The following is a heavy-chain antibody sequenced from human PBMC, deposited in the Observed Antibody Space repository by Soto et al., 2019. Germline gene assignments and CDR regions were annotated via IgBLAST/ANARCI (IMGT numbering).Heavy chain of an antibody. CDR2: ISAYNGNT. Sequence: LTSYGISWVRQAPGQGLEWMGWISAYNGNTNYAQKLQGRVTMTTDTSTSTAYMELRSLRSDDTAVYYCARRIRNVWGSYRYDYWGQGTLVTVSS. CDR3: ARRIRNVWGSYRYDY. D-gene: IGHD3-16*02. CDR1: LTSYG. J-gene: IGHJ4*02. V-gene: IGHV1-18*01.